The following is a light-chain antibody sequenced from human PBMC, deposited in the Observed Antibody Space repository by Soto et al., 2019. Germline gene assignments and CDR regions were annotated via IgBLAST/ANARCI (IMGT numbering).Light chain of an antibody. V-gene: IGKV4-1*01. CDR1: QSVLYNSDNKNY. CDR2: WAS. Sequence: DIVMTQSPDSLAVSLGERATINCKSSQSVLYNSDNKNYLAWYQQKPGQPPKLLIYWASTRDSGVPDRFSGSWSGADFTLTISSLQAEDVSVYYCQQYYTTLTFGGGTKAEIK. CDR3: QQYYTTLT. J-gene: IGKJ4*01.